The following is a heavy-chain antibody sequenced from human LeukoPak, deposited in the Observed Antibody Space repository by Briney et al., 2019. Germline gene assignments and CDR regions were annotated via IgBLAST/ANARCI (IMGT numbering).Heavy chain of an antibody. CDR3: ASARGSGSNTDY. CDR2: IIPIFGTA. D-gene: IGHD3-10*01. J-gene: IGHJ4*02. V-gene: IGHV1-69*05. CDR1: GGTFSSYA. Sequence: SVKVSCKAPGGTFSSYAISWVRQAPGQGLEWMGGIIPIFGTANYAQKFQGRVTITTDESTSTAYMELSSLRSEDTAVYYCASARGSGSNTDYWGQGTLVTVSS.